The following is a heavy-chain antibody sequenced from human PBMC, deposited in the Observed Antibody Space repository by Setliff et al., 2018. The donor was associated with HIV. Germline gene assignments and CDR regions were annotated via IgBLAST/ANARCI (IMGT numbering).Heavy chain of an antibody. J-gene: IGHJ3*02. V-gene: IGHV4-39*07. Sequence: TSETLSLTCTVSGGSISSSSYYWGWIRQPPGKGLEWIGSIYYSGSTYYSPSLKSRVTILVDTSKKQLSLKMSSVTAADTAVYYCASLYNWNPRGGVGGAFDIWGQGTMVT. CDR2: IYYSGST. D-gene: IGHD1-20*01. CDR3: ASLYNWNPRGGVGGAFDI. CDR1: GGSISSSSYY.